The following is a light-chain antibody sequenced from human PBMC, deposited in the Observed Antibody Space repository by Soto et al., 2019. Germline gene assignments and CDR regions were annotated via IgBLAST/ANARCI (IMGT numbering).Light chain of an antibody. J-gene: IGKJ4*01. CDR3: QQYGTSPHLN. CDR2: GLP. Sequence: EIVLTQSPGTLSLSPGERATISCRASQTVWRGCLAWDQQRPGQAPRLLICGLPHRATGIPDRFSGSGSGTDFTLTISRLEPEDFAVYFCQQYGTSPHLNFGGGTKVDIK. V-gene: IGKV3-20*01. CDR1: QTVWRGC.